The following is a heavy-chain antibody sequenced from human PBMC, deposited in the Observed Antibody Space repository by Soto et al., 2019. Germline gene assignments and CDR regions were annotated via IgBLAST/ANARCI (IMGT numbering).Heavy chain of an antibody. CDR1: GFTFDDYA. CDR3: AKDAGVLLWFGELSAFDI. D-gene: IGHD3-10*01. Sequence: GGSLRLSCAASGFTFDDYAMHWVRQAPGKGLEWVSGISWNSGSIGYADSVKGRFTISRDNAKNSLYLQMNSLRAEDTALYYCAKDAGVLLWFGELSAFDIWGQGTMVTVSS. J-gene: IGHJ3*02. CDR2: ISWNSGSI. V-gene: IGHV3-9*01.